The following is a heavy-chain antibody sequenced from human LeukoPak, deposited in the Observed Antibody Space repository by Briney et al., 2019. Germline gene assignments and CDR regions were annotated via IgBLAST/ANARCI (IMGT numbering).Heavy chain of an antibody. V-gene: IGHV4-38-2*01. J-gene: IGHJ4*02. CDR2: IYHSGST. CDR3: ARHQRRIESFDY. Sequence: PSETLSLTCAVSNYSISSGYYWGWIRQPPGKGLEWIGSIYHSGSTYYNPSLKSRVTISVDTSKNQFSLNLSSVTAADTAVYYCARHQRRIESFDYWGQGTLVTVSS. D-gene: IGHD3-16*02. CDR1: NYSISSGYY.